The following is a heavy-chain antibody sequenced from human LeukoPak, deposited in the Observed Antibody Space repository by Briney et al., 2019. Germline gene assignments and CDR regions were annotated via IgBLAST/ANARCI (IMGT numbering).Heavy chain of an antibody. CDR2: INPNSGGT. CDR1: GYTFTGYY. CDR3: ARAYSSSSLYFDY. V-gene: IGHV1-2*02. J-gene: IGHJ4*02. D-gene: IGHD6-6*01. Sequence: ASVKVSCKASGYTFTGYYMHWVRRAPGQGLEWMGWINPNSGGTNYAQKFQGRVTMTRDTSISTAYMELSRLRSDDTAVYYCARAYSSSSLYFDYWGQGTLVTVSS.